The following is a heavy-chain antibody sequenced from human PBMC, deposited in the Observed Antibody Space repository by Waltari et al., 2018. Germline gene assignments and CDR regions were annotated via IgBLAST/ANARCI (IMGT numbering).Heavy chain of an antibody. CDR3: ARGGLYGQQLLESAFEI. V-gene: IGHV1-69*05. D-gene: IGHD6-13*01. J-gene: IGHJ3*02. CDR2: IIPMFGTA. Sequence: QVQLVQSGAELKKPGSSVKVSCTVSGGSFRTHAITWVRQAPGQGLEWMGGIIPMFGTANYAQKIQERVTINTDESMTTAYMHLSSLTSDDTAVYYCARGGLYGQQLLESAFEIWGQGTKVTVSS. CDR1: GGSFRTHA.